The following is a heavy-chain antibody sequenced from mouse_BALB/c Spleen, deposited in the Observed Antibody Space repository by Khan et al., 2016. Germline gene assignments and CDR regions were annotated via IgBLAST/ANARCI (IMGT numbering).Heavy chain of an antibody. CDR2: ISYSGST. CDR1: GYSITSDYA. CDR3: ARSYGYRGFAY. V-gene: IGHV3-2*02. D-gene: IGHD2-2*01. Sequence: EVQLQESGPGLVKPSQSLSLTCTVTGYSITSDYAWNWIRQFPGNKLEWMGYISYSGSTSYNPSLKSRTSITRDTSKNQFFLQLNSVTTEDTATYYCARSYGYRGFAYWGQGTLVTVSA. J-gene: IGHJ3*01.